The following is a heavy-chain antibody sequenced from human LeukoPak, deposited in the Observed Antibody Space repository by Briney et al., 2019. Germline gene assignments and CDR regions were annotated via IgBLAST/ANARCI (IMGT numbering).Heavy chain of an antibody. J-gene: IGHJ4*02. Sequence: GGSLRLSCAASGFTVSSNYMSWVRQAPGKGLEWVSVIYSGGGTYYADSVKGRFTISRDNAKNSLYLQMNSLRAEDTAVYYCARNAGVYWGQGTLVTVSS. CDR1: GFTVSSNY. CDR2: IYSGGGT. V-gene: IGHV3-53*01. CDR3: ARNAGVY. D-gene: IGHD2-8*01.